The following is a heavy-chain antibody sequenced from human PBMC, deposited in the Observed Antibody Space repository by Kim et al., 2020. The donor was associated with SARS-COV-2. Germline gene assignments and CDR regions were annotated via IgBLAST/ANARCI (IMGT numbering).Heavy chain of an antibody. Sequence: VKGRFTVSSDHSKNTLYLQMNSLRAEDTAVYYCAAYYDSSGYYPTNYFDYWGQGTLVTVSS. J-gene: IGHJ4*02. D-gene: IGHD3-22*01. CDR3: AAYYDSSGYYPTNYFDY. V-gene: IGHV3-30*03.